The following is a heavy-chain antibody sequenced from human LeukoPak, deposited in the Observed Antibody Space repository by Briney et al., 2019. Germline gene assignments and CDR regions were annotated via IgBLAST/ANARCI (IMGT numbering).Heavy chain of an antibody. V-gene: IGHV1-24*01. CDR1: GYTFTSYG. D-gene: IGHD3-16*02. CDR3: ATLAGVWGSYRYGDY. Sequence: ASVKVSCKASGYTFTSYGISWVRQAPGKGLEWMGGFDPEDGETIYAQKFQGRVTMTEDTSTDTAYMELSSLRSEDTAVYYCATLAGVWGSYRYGDYWGQGTLVTVSS. CDR2: FDPEDGET. J-gene: IGHJ4*02.